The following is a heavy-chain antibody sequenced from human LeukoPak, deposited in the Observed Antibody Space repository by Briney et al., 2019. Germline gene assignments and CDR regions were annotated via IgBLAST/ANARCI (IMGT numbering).Heavy chain of an antibody. CDR1: GFTFSSYW. J-gene: IGHJ1*01. D-gene: IGHD3-22*01. CDR3: ARAPSEIGGYYPEYFRH. V-gene: IGHV3-74*01. CDR2: IKSDGST. Sequence: GGSLRLSCAASGFTFSSYWMHWVGQGPGKGLVWVSRIKSDGSTRYADSVKGRFTISRDNAKNTVSLQMNSLRAEDTGVYYCARAPSEIGGYYPEYFRHWGQGTLVTVSP.